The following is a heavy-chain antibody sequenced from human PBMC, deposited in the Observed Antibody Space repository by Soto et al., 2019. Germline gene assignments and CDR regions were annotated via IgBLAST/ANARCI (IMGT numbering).Heavy chain of an antibody. Sequence: PGGSLRLSCAASGFTFSSYSMNWVRQAPGKGLEWVSYISSSSSYIYYADSVKGRFTISRDNAKTSLYLQMNSLRAEDTAVYYCARDKRYCTNGVCRTYYYYYGMDVLCQGTTVTVSS. CDR3: ARDKRYCTNGVCRTYYYYYGMDV. V-gene: IGHV3-21*01. CDR1: GFTFSSYS. D-gene: IGHD2-8*01. CDR2: ISSSSSYI. J-gene: IGHJ6*02.